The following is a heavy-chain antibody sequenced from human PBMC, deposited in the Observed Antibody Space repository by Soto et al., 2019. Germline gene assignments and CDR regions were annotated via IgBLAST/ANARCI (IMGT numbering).Heavy chain of an antibody. CDR2: IIPIVGTA. J-gene: IGHJ6*02. CDR1: GGTFSSYA. CDR3: ARAGSGYSSSWYDPNYYYGMDV. V-gene: IGHV1-69*11. D-gene: IGHD6-13*01. Sequence: SVKVSCKASGGTFSSYAISWVRQAPGQGLEWMGRIIPIVGTANYAQKFQGRVTITADESTSTAYMELSSLRSEDTAVYYCARAGSGYSSSWYDPNYYYGMDVWGQGTTVTVSS.